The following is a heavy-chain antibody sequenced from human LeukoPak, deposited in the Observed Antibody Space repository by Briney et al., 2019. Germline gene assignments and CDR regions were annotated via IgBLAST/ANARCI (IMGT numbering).Heavy chain of an antibody. V-gene: IGHV4-4*07. J-gene: IGHJ4*02. CDR3: ARRDTNSGWSFDL. Sequence: PSETLSLTCSVSGGSIGNYHWSWIRQPAGKGLEWIGQIHASGTTNYYPPLKSRLTMSIHTPENQVSLTVTSVTAADSALYYCARRDTNSGWSFDLWRQGALVLVSS. CDR2: IHASGTT. D-gene: IGHD5-12*01. CDR1: GGSIGNYH.